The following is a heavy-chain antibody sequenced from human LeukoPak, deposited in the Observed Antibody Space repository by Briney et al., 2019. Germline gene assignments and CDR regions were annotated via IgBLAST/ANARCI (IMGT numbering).Heavy chain of an antibody. V-gene: IGHV4-59*08. Sequence: SETLSLTCTVSGGSISSYYWSWIRQPPGKGLEWIGYIYYSGSTNYNPSLKSRVTISVDTSKNQFSLKLSSVTAADTAVYYCARISTVTGSGMDVWGQGTTVTVSS. D-gene: IGHD4-17*01. CDR1: GGSISSYY. J-gene: IGHJ6*02. CDR2: IYYSGST. CDR3: ARISTVTGSGMDV.